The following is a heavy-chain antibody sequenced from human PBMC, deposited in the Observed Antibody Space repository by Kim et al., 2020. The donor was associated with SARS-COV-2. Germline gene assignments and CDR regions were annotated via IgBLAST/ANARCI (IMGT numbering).Heavy chain of an antibody. J-gene: IGHJ3*02. CDR3: ARGWYQLLFAFDI. V-gene: IGHV3-21*01. CDR1: GFTFSSYS. Sequence: GGSLRLSCAASGFTFSSYSMNWVRQAPGKGLEWVSSISSSSSYIYYADSVKGRFTISRDNAKNSLYLQMNSLRAEDTAVYYCARGWYQLLFAFDIWGQGTMVTVSS. D-gene: IGHD2-2*01. CDR2: ISSSSSYI.